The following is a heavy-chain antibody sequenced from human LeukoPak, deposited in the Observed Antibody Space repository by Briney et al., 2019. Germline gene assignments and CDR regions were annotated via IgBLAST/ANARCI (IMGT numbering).Heavy chain of an antibody. CDR3: ASTPGYSYGPAEHYYGMDV. CDR2: ISSSGSTI. CDR1: GFTFSSYE. J-gene: IGHJ6*02. V-gene: IGHV3-48*03. Sequence: PGGSLRLSCAASGFTFSSYEMNWVRQAPGKGLEWVSYISSSGSTIYYADSVKGRFTISRDNAKNSLYLQMNSLRAEDTAVYYCASTPGYSYGPAEHYYGMDVWGQGTTVTVSS. D-gene: IGHD5-18*01.